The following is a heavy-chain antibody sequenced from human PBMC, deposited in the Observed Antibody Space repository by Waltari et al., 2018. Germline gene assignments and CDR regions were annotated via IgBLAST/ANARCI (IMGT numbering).Heavy chain of an antibody. CDR3: ARWPSTQYEF. D-gene: IGHD2-2*01. CDR2: IYYSGDV. CDR1: GGSLSGFY. Sequence: QVQLQQWGASLLKPSETLSLTCAVYGGSLSGFYWSWIRPPPGKGLEWIGEIYYSGDVNSNPSLKSRLTISVDTSKNQFSLKLTSVTAADTAVYYCARWPSTQYEFWGQGTLVTVSS. J-gene: IGHJ4*02. V-gene: IGHV4-34*01.